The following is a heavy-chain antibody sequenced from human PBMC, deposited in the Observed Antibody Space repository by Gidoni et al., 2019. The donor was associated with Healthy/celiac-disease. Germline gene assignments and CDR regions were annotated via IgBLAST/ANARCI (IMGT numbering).Heavy chain of an antibody. CDR2: INPNMGGT. CDR1: GYTFTGHY. J-gene: IGHJ4*02. V-gene: IGHV1-2*04. Sequence: QVQLGQSGAEVKKPGAPVKVSGQAAGYTFTGHYMHWGRQAPGQGLGWMGWINPNMGGTNYAQKFQGWVTMTRDTSSSTAYMELSRLRSDDTAVYYCARGEVGYCSGGSCYSGGYFDYWGQGTLVTVSS. CDR3: ARGEVGYCSGGSCYSGGYFDY. D-gene: IGHD2-15*01.